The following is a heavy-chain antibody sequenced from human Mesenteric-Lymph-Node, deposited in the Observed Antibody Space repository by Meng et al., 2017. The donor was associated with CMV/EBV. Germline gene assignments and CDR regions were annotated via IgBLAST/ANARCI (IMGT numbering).Heavy chain of an antibody. CDR3: VRLYYFGSGTYALDS. J-gene: IGHJ4*02. CDR1: GFTFSAYT. Sequence: GESLKISCAASGFTFSAYTMHWVRQAPGKGLEWVALISYDGATKYYADSVKGRFTISRDNSKNTLYLQMNSLRAEDTAVYYCVRLYYFGSGTYALDSWGQGTLVTVSS. CDR2: ISYDGATK. V-gene: IGHV3-30*04. D-gene: IGHD3-10*01.